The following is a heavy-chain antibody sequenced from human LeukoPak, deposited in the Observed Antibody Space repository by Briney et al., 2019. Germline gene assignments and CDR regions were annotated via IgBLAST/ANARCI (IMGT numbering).Heavy chain of an antibody. Sequence: PSETLSLTCTVSGGSISSGSFYWSWIRQHPGKGLEWIGYIYYSGSTNYNPSLKSRVTISVDTSKNQFSLKLSSVTAADTAVYYCARVKGGRYCSSTSCYFDYWGQGTLVTVSS. J-gene: IGHJ4*02. CDR3: ARVKGGRYCSSTSCYFDY. D-gene: IGHD2-2*01. CDR2: IYYSGST. CDR1: GGSISSGSFY. V-gene: IGHV4-61*01.